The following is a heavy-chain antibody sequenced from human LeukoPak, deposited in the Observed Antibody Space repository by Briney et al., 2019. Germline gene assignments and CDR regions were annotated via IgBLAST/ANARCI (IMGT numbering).Heavy chain of an antibody. CDR3: AKAIVVVPAAIAAFDI. J-gene: IGHJ3*02. Sequence: GGSLRLSCAASGFTFSGYAMSWVRQVPGKGLEWVSAISGSGGSTYYADSVKGRFTISRDNSKNTLYLQMNSLRAEDTAVYYCAKAIVVVPAAIAAFDIWGQGTMVTVSS. V-gene: IGHV3-23*01. CDR1: GFTFSGYA. D-gene: IGHD2-2*02. CDR2: ISGSGGST.